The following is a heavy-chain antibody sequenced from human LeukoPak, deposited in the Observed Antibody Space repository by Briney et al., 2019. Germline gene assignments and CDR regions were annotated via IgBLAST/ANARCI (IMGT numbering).Heavy chain of an antibody. CDR1: RGSISGYS. D-gene: IGHD6-13*01. Sequence: SETLSLTCTVSRGSISGYSWSWIRQSPGGGLEWIGYIYYSGDTAYNPSLKSRVTISVDTSKNQFSLRLSSVTAADTAVYYCARSYSNSSPYNWFDPWGQGTLVTVSS. CDR3: ARSYSNSSPYNWFDP. J-gene: IGHJ5*02. CDR2: IYYSGDT. V-gene: IGHV4-59*01.